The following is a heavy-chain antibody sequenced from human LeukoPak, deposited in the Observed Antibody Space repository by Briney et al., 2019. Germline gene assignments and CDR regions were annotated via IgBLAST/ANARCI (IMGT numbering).Heavy chain of an antibody. CDR3: ARRDYDFWSGYPGAAFDI. CDR2: IYYSGST. J-gene: IGHJ3*02. Sequence: SETLSLTCTVSGGSISSSSYYWGWIRQPPGKGLEWMGSIYYSGSTYYNPSLKSRVTISVDTSKNQFSLKLSSVTAADTAVYYCARRDYDFWSGYPGAAFDIWGQGTMVTVYS. CDR1: GGSISSSSYY. D-gene: IGHD3-3*01. V-gene: IGHV4-39*01.